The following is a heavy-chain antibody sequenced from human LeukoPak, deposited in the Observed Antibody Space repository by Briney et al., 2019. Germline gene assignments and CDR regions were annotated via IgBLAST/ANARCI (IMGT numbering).Heavy chain of an antibody. D-gene: IGHD4-23*01. CDR2: IYYSGST. CDR1: GGSISSGSYY. Sequence: SETLSLTCTVFGGSISSGSYYWSWIRQPPGKGLEWIGYIYYSGSTNYNPSLKSRVTISVDTSKNQFSLKLSSVTAADTAVYYCARSKRMGVTVVLDYWGQGTLVTVSS. CDR3: ARSKRMGVTVVLDY. V-gene: IGHV4-61*01. J-gene: IGHJ4*02.